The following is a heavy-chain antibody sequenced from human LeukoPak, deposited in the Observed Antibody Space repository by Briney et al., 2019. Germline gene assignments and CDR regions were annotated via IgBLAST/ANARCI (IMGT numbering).Heavy chain of an antibody. Sequence: GGSLRLSCTASGFTFSSYAMSWVRQAPGKGLKWVSSISESGDTPYYADSVKGRFTISRDNAKNSLFLQMNSLRAEDTAVYYCGSMVREGEDYWGQGTLVTVSS. D-gene: IGHD3-10*01. V-gene: IGHV3-23*01. CDR1: GFTFSSYA. CDR2: ISESGDTP. J-gene: IGHJ4*02. CDR3: GSMVREGEDY.